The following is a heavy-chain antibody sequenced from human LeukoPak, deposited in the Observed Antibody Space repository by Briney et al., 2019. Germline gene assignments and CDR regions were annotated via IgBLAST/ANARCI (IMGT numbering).Heavy chain of an antibody. Sequence: PGGSLRLSCAASGFTFSSYAMHWVRQAPGKGLEWVSAISGSGGSTYYADSVKGRFTISRDNSKNTLYLQMNSLRAEDTAVYYCAKDDDFWSGYTDYWGQGTLVTVSS. D-gene: IGHD3-3*01. CDR2: ISGSGGST. CDR3: AKDDDFWSGYTDY. J-gene: IGHJ4*02. CDR1: GFTFSSYA. V-gene: IGHV3-23*01.